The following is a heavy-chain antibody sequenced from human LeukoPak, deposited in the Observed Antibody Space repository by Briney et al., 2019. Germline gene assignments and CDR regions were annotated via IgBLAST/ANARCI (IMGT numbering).Heavy chain of an antibody. Sequence: ASVKVSCKVSGYTLTELSMHWVRQAPGKGLEWMGGFDPEDGETIYAQKFQGRVTMTEDTSTDTAYMELNSLRSDDTAVYYCATDPGEIVPAAKGPRGDYCYGMDVWGQGTTVTVSS. CDR1: GYTLTELS. D-gene: IGHD2-2*01. V-gene: IGHV1-24*01. CDR3: ATDPGEIVPAAKGPRGDYCYGMDV. CDR2: FDPEDGET. J-gene: IGHJ6*02.